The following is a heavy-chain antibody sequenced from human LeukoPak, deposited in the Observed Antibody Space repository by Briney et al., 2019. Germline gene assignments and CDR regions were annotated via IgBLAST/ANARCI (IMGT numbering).Heavy chain of an antibody. J-gene: IGHJ5*02. CDR3: ASSNLGSLGQFDP. CDR1: GGSISNYY. Sequence: SETLSLPCTVSGGSISNYYWSWIRQPPAKGLDWIGFIHSNGGANYNASLNSRATISRDTSRSQVSLKLTSVTAAVTAVYYCASSNLGSLGQFDPWGQGTLVTVSS. V-gene: IGHV4-59*01. D-gene: IGHD3-10*01. CDR2: IHSNGGA.